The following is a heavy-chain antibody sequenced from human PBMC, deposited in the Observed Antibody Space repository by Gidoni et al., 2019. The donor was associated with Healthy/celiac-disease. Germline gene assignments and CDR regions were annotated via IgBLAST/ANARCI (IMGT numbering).Heavy chain of an antibody. Sequence: EVQLVESGGGLVQPGRSLRLSCTASGFTFGDYAISWFRQAPGKGLEWVGFIRSKAYGGTTEYAASVKGRFTISRDDSKSIAYLQMNSLKTEDTAVYYCTRWALSLRRYYYYGMDVWGQGTTVTVSS. D-gene: IGHD3-16*01. CDR2: IRSKAYGGTT. V-gene: IGHV3-49*03. CDR1: GFTFGDYA. J-gene: IGHJ6*02. CDR3: TRWALSLRRYYYYGMDV.